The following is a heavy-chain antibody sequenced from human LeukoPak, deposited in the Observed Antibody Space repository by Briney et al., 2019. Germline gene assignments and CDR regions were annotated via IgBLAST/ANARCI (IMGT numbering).Heavy chain of an antibody. J-gene: IGHJ4*02. CDR1: GFTFNRYS. Sequence: GGSLRLSCAASGFTFNRYSMNWVRQAPGKGLEWISYISSSGTTIYYADPVQGRFIISRDNARNSLYLQMNSLRAEDTAVYYCARVGYSDFWSGYYWDYWGQGTLATVSS. V-gene: IGHV3-48*01. CDR3: ARVGYSDFWSGYYWDY. D-gene: IGHD3-3*01. CDR2: ISSSGTTI.